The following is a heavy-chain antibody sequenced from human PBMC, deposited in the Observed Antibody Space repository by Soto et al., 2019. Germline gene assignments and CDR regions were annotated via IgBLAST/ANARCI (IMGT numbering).Heavy chain of an antibody. J-gene: IGHJ3*02. CDR3: ARWEPDARRGAFNI. V-gene: IGHV3-21*04. Sequence: GSLRLSCAASGFTFRSFNMNWVRRAPGKGLEWVSSISSSSTYIYYADSVKGRFTISRDNAKNSLYLQVNSLRAEDTALYYCARWEPDARRGAFNIWRQRKMVTVSS. CDR2: ISSSSTYI. D-gene: IGHD1-26*01. CDR1: GFTFRSFN.